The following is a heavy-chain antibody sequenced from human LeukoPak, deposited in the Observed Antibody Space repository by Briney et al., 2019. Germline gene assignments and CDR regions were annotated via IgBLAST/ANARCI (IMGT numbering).Heavy chain of an antibody. Sequence: GGSLRLSCAASGFTFSSYSMNWVRQAPGKGLEWVSAISGSGGSTYYADSVKGRFTISRDNSKNTLYLQMNSLRAEDTAVYYCAKESVRSSGYIDYWGQGTLVTVSS. D-gene: IGHD3-22*01. CDR3: AKESVRSSGYIDY. J-gene: IGHJ4*02. V-gene: IGHV3-23*01. CDR2: ISGSGGST. CDR1: GFTFSSYS.